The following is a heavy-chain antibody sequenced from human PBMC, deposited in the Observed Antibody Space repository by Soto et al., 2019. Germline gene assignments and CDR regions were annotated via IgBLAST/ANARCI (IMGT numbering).Heavy chain of an antibody. CDR1: GGTFSSYA. Sequence: QVQLVQSGAEVKKPGSSVKVSCKASGGTFSSYAISWVRQAPGQGLEWMGGLIPIFGTANYAQKFQGRVTITADKSTSTAYMELSSLRSEDTAVYYCARTGYSSSWYYYYYGMDVWGQGTTVTVSS. D-gene: IGHD6-13*01. J-gene: IGHJ6*02. CDR2: LIPIFGTA. V-gene: IGHV1-69*06. CDR3: ARTGYSSSWYYYYYGMDV.